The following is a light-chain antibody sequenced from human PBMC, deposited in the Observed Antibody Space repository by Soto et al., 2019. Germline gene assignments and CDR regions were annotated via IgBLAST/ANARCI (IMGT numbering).Light chain of an antibody. CDR1: SRDIGTSNL. J-gene: IGLJ1*01. CDR2: EVT. Sequence: QSALPQAASVSGSPGQPITISCTGTSRDIGTSNLVSWYQQYPGKAPKLMIYEVTKRPSVISSRFSGSKSRNTASLPSSGRRPEDEAEYYCLSYRGISYSLFGFGTGPKVTLL. V-gene: IGLV2-23*02. CDR3: LSYRGISYSLFG.